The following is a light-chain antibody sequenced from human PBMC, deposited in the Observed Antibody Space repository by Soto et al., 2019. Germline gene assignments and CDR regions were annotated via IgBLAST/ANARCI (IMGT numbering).Light chain of an antibody. V-gene: IGKV3-20*01. CDR2: GAS. CDR1: QSVSRR. J-gene: IGKJ5*01. Sequence: EMVMHRSPGTVSLRPVGIASVSFMASQSVSRRLAWYQQKPGQAPRLLISGASSRATGIPDRFSGSGSGTDFTLTISRLEPEDFALYYCQHYVERSPITFGQGTRLEI. CDR3: QHYVERSPIT.